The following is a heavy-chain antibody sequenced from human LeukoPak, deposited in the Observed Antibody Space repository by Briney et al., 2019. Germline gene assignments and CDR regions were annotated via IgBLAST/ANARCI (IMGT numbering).Heavy chain of an antibody. CDR1: GFTFSSYS. J-gene: IGHJ3*01. D-gene: IGHD3-9*01. CDR2: ISSSSLYI. CDR3: ARVLLGMSAFDL. Sequence: PGGSLRLSCATSGFTFSSYSMNWVRQAPGKALEWVSSISSSSLYIYYADSVKGRFTISRDNAKNSLFLQMNSLRADDTAVYSCARVLLGMSAFDLWGQGTMVSVSS. V-gene: IGHV3-21*06.